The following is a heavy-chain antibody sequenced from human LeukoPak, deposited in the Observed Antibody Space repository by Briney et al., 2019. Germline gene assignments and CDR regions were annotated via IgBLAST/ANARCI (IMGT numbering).Heavy chain of an antibody. V-gene: IGHV4-34*01. CDR2: INHSGST. D-gene: IGHD4-17*01. J-gene: IGHJ4*02. CDR3: ARGVRYGDYAY. CDR1: GGSFSGYY. Sequence: PETLSLTCAVYGGSFSGYYWSWIRQPPGKGLEWIGEINHSGSTNYNPSLKSRVTISVDTSKNQFSLKLSSVTAADTAVYYCARGVRYGDYAYWGQGTLVTVSS.